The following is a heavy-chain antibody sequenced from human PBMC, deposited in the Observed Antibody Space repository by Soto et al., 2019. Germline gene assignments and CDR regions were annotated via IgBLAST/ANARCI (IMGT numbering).Heavy chain of an antibody. Sequence: GGAIVRICCSRGWACQPPGKGMEWIGSTYSSGRTYHNPPLKSRGTISVDTSKNQFSLKLSSVTAADTAVHYCATDVRRGYHAVEAWRSGKLVT. J-gene: IGHJ3*01. D-gene: IGHD3-16*02. CDR1: GGAIVRICCS. V-gene: IGHV4-39*01. CDR3: ATDVRRGYHAVEA. CDR2: TYSSGRT.